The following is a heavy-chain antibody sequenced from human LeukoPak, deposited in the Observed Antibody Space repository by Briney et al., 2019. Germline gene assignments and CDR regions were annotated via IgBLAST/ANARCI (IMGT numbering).Heavy chain of an antibody. V-gene: IGHV3-21*01. D-gene: IGHD6-19*01. CDR1: GGSISSYY. Sequence: KPSETLSLTCTVSGGSISSYYWSWIRQPPGKGLEWVSSITSPVGRIYYADSLKGRITISRDNARSSLYLQMNSLRAEDTAVYYCATDGRSSGWYGFDYWGLGTLVTVSS. CDR3: ATDGRSSGWYGFDY. CDR2: ITSPVGRI. J-gene: IGHJ4*02.